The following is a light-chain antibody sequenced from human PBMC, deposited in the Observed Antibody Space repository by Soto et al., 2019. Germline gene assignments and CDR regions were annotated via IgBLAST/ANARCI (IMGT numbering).Light chain of an antibody. CDR1: QTISSW. V-gene: IGKV1-5*03. CDR2: KAS. CDR3: QQRSDWPWT. J-gene: IGKJ1*01. Sequence: IQMPQSPSTLSASVGDRVTITCRASQTISSWLAWYQQKPGKAPKLLIYKASTLKSGVPSRFSGSGSGTEFTLTISSLQPEDFAVYYCQQRSDWPWTFGQGTKVDI.